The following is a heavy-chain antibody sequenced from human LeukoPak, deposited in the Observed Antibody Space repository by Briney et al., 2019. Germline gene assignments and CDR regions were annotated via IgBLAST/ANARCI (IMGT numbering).Heavy chain of an antibody. V-gene: IGHV4-59*08. CDR1: GGSISTYY. Sequence: SETLSLTCTVSGGSISTYYWSWIRQPPGKGLEWIGYIYPGGSANYNPSLKSRVTISVDTSKSQFSLKLTSVTATDTAIYYCARHIGGYNPFQHWGQGTLVTVSS. J-gene: IGHJ1*01. D-gene: IGHD5-24*01. CDR2: IYPGGSA. CDR3: ARHIGGYNPFQH.